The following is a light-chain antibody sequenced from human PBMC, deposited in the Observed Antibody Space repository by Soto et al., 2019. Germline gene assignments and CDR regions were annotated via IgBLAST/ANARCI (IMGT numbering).Light chain of an antibody. Sequence: QSVLTQPPSVSGAPGQRVTISRTGSSSNIGAGYDVHWYQQLPGTAPKLLIYGNSNRPSGVPDRFSGSKSGTSASLAITGLKAEDEADYYGQSYDSSLSGLLFGGGTKLTVL. J-gene: IGLJ2*01. CDR2: GNS. CDR1: SSNIGAGYD. V-gene: IGLV1-40*01. CDR3: QSYDSSLSGLL.